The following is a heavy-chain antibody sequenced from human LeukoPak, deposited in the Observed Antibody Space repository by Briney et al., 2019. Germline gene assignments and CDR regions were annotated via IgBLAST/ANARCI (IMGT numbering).Heavy chain of an antibody. Sequence: GSSVKVPCKASGGTFSSYAISWVRQAPGQGLEWMGRIIPIFGTANYAQKFQGRVTITTDESTSTAYMELSSLRSEDTAVYYCARGRVVVVADDAFDIWGQGTMVTVSS. J-gene: IGHJ3*02. CDR1: GGTFSSYA. D-gene: IGHD2-15*01. V-gene: IGHV1-69*05. CDR2: IIPIFGTA. CDR3: ARGRVVVVADDAFDI.